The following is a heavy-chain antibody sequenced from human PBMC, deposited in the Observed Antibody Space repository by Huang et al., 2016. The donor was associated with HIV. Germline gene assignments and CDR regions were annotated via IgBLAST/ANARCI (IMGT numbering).Heavy chain of an antibody. Sequence: QVQLVQSGAEVKKPGSSVRVSCKVSGGTFSRYTIGWVRQAPGEGLEWMGGILPALGGTNYAEKCEDRVTITADESTNTAYMELTRLRSDDTALYYCARYGDGSVFYYFDFWGQGTLVTVSS. CDR1: GGTFSRYT. D-gene: IGHD3-10*01. J-gene: IGHJ4*02. V-gene: IGHV1-69*12. CDR2: ILPALGGT. CDR3: ARYGDGSVFYYFDF.